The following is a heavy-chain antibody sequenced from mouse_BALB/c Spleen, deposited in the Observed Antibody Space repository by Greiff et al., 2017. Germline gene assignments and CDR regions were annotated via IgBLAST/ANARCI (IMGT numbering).Heavy chain of an antibody. V-gene: IGHV6-6*02. CDR1: GFTFSNYW. Sequence: EVKVEESGGGLVQPGGSMKLSCVASGFTFSNYWMNWVRQSPEKGLEWVAEIRLKSDNYATHYAESVRGRFTISRDDSKSSVYLQMNNLRAEDTGIYYCTRSDYYGSSYDYWGQGTTLTVSS. CDR3: TRSDYYGSSYDY. D-gene: IGHD1-1*01. CDR2: IRLKSDNYAT. J-gene: IGHJ2*01.